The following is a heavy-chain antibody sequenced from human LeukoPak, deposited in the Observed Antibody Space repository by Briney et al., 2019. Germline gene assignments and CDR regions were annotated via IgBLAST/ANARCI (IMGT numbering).Heavy chain of an antibody. CDR2: IYYSGYT. V-gene: IGHV4-59*01. CDR1: GGSISSYY. Sequence: SETLSLTCTVSGGSISSYYWSWIRQPPGKGLEWIGCIYYSGYTNYKSSLKSRVTISVDTSKNQFSLKLSSVTAADTAVYYCARDLDSPIKNYYYYMDVWGKGTTVTVSS. J-gene: IGHJ6*03. D-gene: IGHD2-15*01. CDR3: ARDLDSPIKNYYYYMDV.